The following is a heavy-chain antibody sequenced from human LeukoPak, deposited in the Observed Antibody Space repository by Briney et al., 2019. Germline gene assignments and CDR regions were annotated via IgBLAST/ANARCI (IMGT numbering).Heavy chain of an antibody. J-gene: IGHJ6*02. Sequence: SETLSLTCTVSGGSISSYYWSWIRQPPGKGLEWIGYMYYSGSTNYNPSLKSRVTISVDTSKNQFSLKLSSVTAADTAVYYCARRRLRSDYYYGMDAWGQGTTVTVSS. CDR1: GGSISSYY. V-gene: IGHV4-59*08. D-gene: IGHD4-17*01. CDR3: ARRRLRSDYYYGMDA. CDR2: MYYSGST.